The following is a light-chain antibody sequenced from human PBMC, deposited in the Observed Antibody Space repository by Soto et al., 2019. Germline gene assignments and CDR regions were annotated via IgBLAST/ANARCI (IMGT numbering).Light chain of an antibody. V-gene: IGKV3-20*01. CDR3: QQYSTSPRT. J-gene: IGKJ1*01. Sequence: EIVLTQFPGTLSLSPGERASLSCRASQSVTNNYLAWYQQKPGQAPRLLISGASNRATGVPDRFIGIGSGTDFTLTISRLYPDYFAVYYCQQYSTSPRTFGQGTNVETK. CDR2: GAS. CDR1: QSVTNNY.